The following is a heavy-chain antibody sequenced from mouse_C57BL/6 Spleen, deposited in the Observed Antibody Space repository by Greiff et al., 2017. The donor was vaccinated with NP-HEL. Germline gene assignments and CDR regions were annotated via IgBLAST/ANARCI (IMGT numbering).Heavy chain of an antibody. V-gene: IGHV3-6*01. CDR2: ISYDGSN. J-gene: IGHJ3*01. Sequence: VQLKESGPGLVKPSQSLSLTCSVTGYSITSGYYWNWIRQFPGNKLEWMGYISYDGSNNSNPSLKNRISITRDTSKNQFFLKLNSVTTEDTATYYCARAFDYDVWFAYWGQGTLVTVSA. CDR1: GYSITSGYY. CDR3: ARAFDYDVWFAY. D-gene: IGHD2-4*01.